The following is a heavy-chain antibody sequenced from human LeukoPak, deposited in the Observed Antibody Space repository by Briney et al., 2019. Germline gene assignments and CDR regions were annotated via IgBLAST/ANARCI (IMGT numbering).Heavy chain of an antibody. J-gene: IGHJ4*02. D-gene: IGHD3-10*01. CDR3: TRPTYYFGSGSLLKPADY. V-gene: IGHV3-73*01. Sequence: GGSLRLSCAASGFTFSGSAMHWVRQASGKGLEWVGRIGSTTNNYATAYAASVKGRFTISRDDSENTAYLQMNSLKTEDTAMYYCTRPTYYFGSGSLLKPADYWGQGTLVTVSS. CDR2: IGSTTNNYAT. CDR1: GFTFSGSA.